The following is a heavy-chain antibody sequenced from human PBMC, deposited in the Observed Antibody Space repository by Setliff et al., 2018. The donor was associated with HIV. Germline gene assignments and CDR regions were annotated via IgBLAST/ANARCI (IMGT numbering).Heavy chain of an antibody. CDR3: ARPYDSLYG. Sequence: PSDTLSLTCTVSGGSISNSDFYWGWIRQSPGKGLEWIGSIYYRGATYYNPTLQSRVTISADTSKNQFYLKLTSVTAADTAIYYCARPYDSLYGWGQGVLVTVSS. D-gene: IGHD3-22*01. CDR1: GGSISNSDFY. V-gene: IGHV4-39*01. CDR2: IYYRGAT. J-gene: IGHJ4*02.